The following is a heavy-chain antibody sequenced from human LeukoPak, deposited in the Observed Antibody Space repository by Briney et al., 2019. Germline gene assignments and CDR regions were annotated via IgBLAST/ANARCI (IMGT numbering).Heavy chain of an antibody. Sequence: ASVKVSCKASGYTFTAYHMHWVRQAPGQGLEWMGRINPNSGDTNYAQKFQGRVTMTRDTSISTAYMELSRLRSDDTAVYYCARDCCSSTSCLFDYWGQGTLVSVSS. CDR1: GYTFTAYH. CDR2: INPNSGDT. J-gene: IGHJ4*02. D-gene: IGHD2-2*01. CDR3: ARDCCSSTSCLFDY. V-gene: IGHV1-2*06.